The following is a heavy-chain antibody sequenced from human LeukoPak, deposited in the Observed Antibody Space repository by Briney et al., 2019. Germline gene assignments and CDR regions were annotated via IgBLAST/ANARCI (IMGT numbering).Heavy chain of an antibody. CDR1: GLTFSSFS. Sequence: GESLRLSCAASGLTFSSFSMNWVRQAPGKGMEWVSSISSSSSYIYYADSVKGRFTMSRDNAKNSLYLQMNSLRAEDTAVYYCARDHGSGSHYFYYWGQGTLVTVSS. D-gene: IGHD3-10*01. V-gene: IGHV3-21*01. CDR3: ARDHGSGSHYFYY. CDR2: ISSSSSYI. J-gene: IGHJ4*02.